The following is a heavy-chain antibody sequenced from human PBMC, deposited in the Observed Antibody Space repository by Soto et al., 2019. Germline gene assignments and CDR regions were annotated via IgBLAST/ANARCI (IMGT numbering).Heavy chain of an antibody. Sequence: PSETLSLTCTVSGGSISSYYWSWIRQPPGKGLEWIGYIYYTGSTNYNPSLRSRVTISIDTSKNQFSLKLSSVTAADTAVYYCARYPRLDYWGQGTLVTVSS. J-gene: IGHJ4*02. V-gene: IGHV4-59*08. CDR1: GGSISSYY. CDR3: ARYPRLDY. CDR2: IYYTGST.